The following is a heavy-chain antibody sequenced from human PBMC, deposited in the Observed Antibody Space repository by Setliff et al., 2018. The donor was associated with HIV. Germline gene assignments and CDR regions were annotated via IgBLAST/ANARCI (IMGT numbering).Heavy chain of an antibody. J-gene: IGHJ4*02. CDR3: ARAYNVYDYRFDSSGYDY. Sequence: GGSLRLSCAASGFTSSSYWMIWVRQAPGKGLEWVASINQDGSESYYVDSVKGRFIASTDNAKNSLFLEMNSLKAEDTAVYYCARAYNVYDYRFDSSGYDYWGQGTLVTVSS. CDR2: INQDGSES. V-gene: IGHV3-7*03. D-gene: IGHD3-22*01. CDR1: GFTSSSYW.